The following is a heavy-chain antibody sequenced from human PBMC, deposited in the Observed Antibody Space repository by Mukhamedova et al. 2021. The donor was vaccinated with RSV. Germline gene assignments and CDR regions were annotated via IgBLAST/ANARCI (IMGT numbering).Heavy chain of an antibody. Sequence: GKGLEWVSGMSAGSARTYYADSVEGRFTVSRDNSKNTLYLQMNSLRAEDTAVYYCAKAPYAYSSSVAYYFDNWGQGTLVTFSS. J-gene: IGHJ4*02. CDR3: AKAPYAYSSSVAYYFDN. CDR2: MSAGSART. V-gene: IGHV3-23*01. D-gene: IGHD6-6*01.